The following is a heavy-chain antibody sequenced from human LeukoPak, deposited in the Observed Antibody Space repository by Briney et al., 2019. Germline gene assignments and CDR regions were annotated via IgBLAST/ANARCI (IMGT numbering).Heavy chain of an antibody. V-gene: IGHV4-61*01. CDR3: AREPSLLGYYDSSGHFDY. D-gene: IGHD3-22*01. J-gene: IGHJ4*02. CDR2: IYDSGST. CDR1: GDSVSSAIFY. Sequence: PSETLSLTCTVSGDSVSSAIFYWSWVRQPPGKGLEWIGYIYDSGSTNYNPSLKSRVTISVDTSKNQFSLKLSSVTAAETAVYYCAREPSLLGYYDSSGHFDYWGQGTLVTVSS.